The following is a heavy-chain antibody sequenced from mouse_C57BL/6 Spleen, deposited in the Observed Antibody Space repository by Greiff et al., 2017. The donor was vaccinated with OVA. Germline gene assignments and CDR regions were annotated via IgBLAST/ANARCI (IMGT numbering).Heavy chain of an antibody. CDR2: INPGSGGT. V-gene: IGHV1-54*01. J-gene: IGHJ3*01. Sequence: VQLQQSGAELVRPGTSVKVSCKASGYAFTNYLIEWVKQRPGQGLEWIGVINPGSGGTNYNEKFKGKATLTADKSSSTAYMQLSSLTSEDSAVYFCARSGPLGLAYWGKGTLVTVSA. D-gene: IGHD2-14*01. CDR1: GYAFTNYL. CDR3: ARSGPLGLAY.